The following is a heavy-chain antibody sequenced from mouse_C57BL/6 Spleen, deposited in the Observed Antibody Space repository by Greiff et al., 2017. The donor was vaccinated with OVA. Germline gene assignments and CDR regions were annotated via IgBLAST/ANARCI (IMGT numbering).Heavy chain of an antibody. D-gene: IGHD3-3*01. V-gene: IGHV1-59*01. Sequence: VQLQQPGAELVRPGTSVKLSCKASGYTFTSYWMHWVKQRPGQGLEWIGVIDPSDSYTNYNQKFKGKATLTVETSSSTAYMQLSSLTSEDSAVDYGARGGTGAWFAYWGQGTLVTVSA. J-gene: IGHJ3*01. CDR2: IDPSDSYT. CDR3: ARGGTGAWFAY. CDR1: GYTFTSYW.